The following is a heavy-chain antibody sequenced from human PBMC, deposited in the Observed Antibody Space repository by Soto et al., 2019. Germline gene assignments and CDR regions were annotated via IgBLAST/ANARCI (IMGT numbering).Heavy chain of an antibody. CDR2: IYYSGST. CDR1: GGYIRSYY. Sequence: PSETLSLTCTVSGGYIRSYYWSWIRQQPGKGLEWVGYIYYSGSTNYNPSLKSRVTISVDTSKNQFSLKLSSVTAADTAVYYCARAEAHLHSSGPDYFDYWGQGTLVTVSS. J-gene: IGHJ4*02. V-gene: IGHV4-59*01. D-gene: IGHD6-6*01. CDR3: ARAEAHLHSSGPDYFDY.